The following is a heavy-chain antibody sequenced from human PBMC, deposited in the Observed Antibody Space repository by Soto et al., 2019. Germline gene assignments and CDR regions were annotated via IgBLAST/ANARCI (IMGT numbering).Heavy chain of an antibody. Sequence: GSLSRSCEASGLPFSSYWLSWVHQAPGKGLEWVANIKQDGSEKYYVDSVKGRFTISRDNAKNSLYLQMNSLRAEDTAVYYCARNTRLRYFDWLSRGPVDYWGQGTLVTVSS. D-gene: IGHD3-9*01. CDR2: IKQDGSEK. J-gene: IGHJ4*02. CDR1: GLPFSSYW. CDR3: ARNTRLRYFDWLSRGPVDY. V-gene: IGHV3-7*05.